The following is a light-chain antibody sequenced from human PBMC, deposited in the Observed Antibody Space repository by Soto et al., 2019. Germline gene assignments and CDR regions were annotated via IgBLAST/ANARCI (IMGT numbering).Light chain of an antibody. CDR3: SSYTSSSTRV. V-gene: IGLV2-14*01. CDR1: SSDVGGYNY. J-gene: IGLJ3*02. CDR2: EVS. Sequence: QSALTQPASVSGSPGQSITISCTGTSSDVGGYNYVSWYQQNPGKAPKLMSYEVSNRPSGVSNRFSGTKSANTASVTISGLPAKDEAADYCSSYTSSSTRVFGGGTKLTVL.